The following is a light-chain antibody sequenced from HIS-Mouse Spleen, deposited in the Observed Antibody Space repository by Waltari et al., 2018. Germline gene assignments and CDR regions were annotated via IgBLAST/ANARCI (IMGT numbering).Light chain of an antibody. V-gene: IGLV2-14*03. CDR1: SSDVGGYNY. J-gene: IGLJ2*01. CDR3: SSYTSSSTEV. CDR2: DVS. Sequence: QSALTQPASVSGSPGQSIPISCTGPSSDVGGYNYVPWYQQHPGKAPKPMIYDVSNRPSGVSNRFSGSKSGNTASLTISGLQAEDEADYYCSSYTSSSTEVFGGGTKLTVL.